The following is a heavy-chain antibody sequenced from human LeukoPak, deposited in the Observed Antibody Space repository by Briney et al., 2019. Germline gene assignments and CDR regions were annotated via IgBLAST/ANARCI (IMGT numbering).Heavy chain of an antibody. V-gene: IGHV4-30-2*01. CDR1: GGSISSGGYY. CDR3: AREPLVGYSSSSRDNHDY. Sequence: SETLSLTCTVSGGSISSGGYYWSWIRQPPGKGLEWIGYIYHSGSTYYNPSLKSRVTISVDRSKNQFSLKLSSVTAADTAVYYCAREPLVGYSSSSRDNHDYWGQGTLVTVSS. J-gene: IGHJ4*02. D-gene: IGHD6-6*01. CDR2: IYHSGST.